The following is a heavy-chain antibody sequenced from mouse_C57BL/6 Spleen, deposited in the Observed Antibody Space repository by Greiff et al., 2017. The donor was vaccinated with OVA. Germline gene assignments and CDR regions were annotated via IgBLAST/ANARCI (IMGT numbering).Heavy chain of an antibody. D-gene: IGHD1-1*01. CDR2: IRSKSNNYAT. V-gene: IGHV10-1*01. J-gene: IGHJ3*01. CDR1: GFSFNTYA. Sequence: GGGLVQPKGSLKLSCAASGFSFNTYAMNWVRQAPGKGLEWVARIRSKSNNYATYYADSVKDRCTISRDDSESMLYLQMNNLKTEDTAMYYCVRPLYYGSGFAYWGQGTLVTVSA. CDR3: VRPLYYGSGFAY.